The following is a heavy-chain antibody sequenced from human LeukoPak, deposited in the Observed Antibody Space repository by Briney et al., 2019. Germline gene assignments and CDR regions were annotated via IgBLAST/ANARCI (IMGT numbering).Heavy chain of an antibody. CDR1: GGSISSYY. V-gene: IGHV4-59*08. CDR2: IYYSGST. CDR3: ARGWGSGYYFDY. J-gene: IGHJ4*02. Sequence: SETLSLTCTVSGGSISSYYWNWIRQPPGKGLEWIGYIYYSGSTNYNPSLKSRVTISVDTSKNQFSLKLSSVTAADTAVYYCARGWGSGYYFDYWGQGTLVTVSS. D-gene: IGHD3-10*01.